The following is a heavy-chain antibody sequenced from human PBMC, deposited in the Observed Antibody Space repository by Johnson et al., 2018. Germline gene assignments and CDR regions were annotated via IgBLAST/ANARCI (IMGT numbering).Heavy chain of an antibody. J-gene: IGHJ6*03. Sequence: QVQLVQSGGGVVQPGRSLRLSCAASGFMFSDYGMYWVRQAPGKGLEWVAVISNDGSKKEYADSVKGRFTIFRDNPKNTLNLQMNSMRVEDTAFYYCARVGIAAAGIAYYYMDVWGKGTTVTVSS. CDR3: ARVGIAAAGIAYYYMDV. D-gene: IGHD6-13*01. CDR1: GFMFSDYG. V-gene: IGHV3-30*03. CDR2: ISNDGSKK.